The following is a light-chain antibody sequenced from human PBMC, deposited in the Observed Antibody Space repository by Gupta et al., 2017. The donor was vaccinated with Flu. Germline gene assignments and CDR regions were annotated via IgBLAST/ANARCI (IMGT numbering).Light chain of an antibody. CDR2: AAS. J-gene: IGKJ1*01. CDR3: QQTYTTPWT. V-gene: IGKV1-39*01. CDR1: QSFNGY. Sequence: DIQVTQSPSSLSASVGDRVTLTCRASQSFNGYLNWYQQKPGKAPKLLIYAASTLQSGVPSRFSGSGSGTDFTLTISSLQPEDFASYYCQQTYTTPWTFGQGTKVEIK.